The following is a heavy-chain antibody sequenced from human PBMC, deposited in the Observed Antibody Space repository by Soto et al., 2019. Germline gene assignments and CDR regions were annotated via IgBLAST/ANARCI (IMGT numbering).Heavy chain of an antibody. CDR1: NGSISSSGYY. J-gene: IGHJ5*02. D-gene: IGHD6-6*01. CDR3: AGGSSKSWFDP. CDR2: IYYSGST. V-gene: IGHV4-31*03. Sequence: PSETLSLTCNVSNGSISSSGYYWIWIRQHPGQGLEWIGYIYYSGSTYYNPSLKSRVTISVDTSKNQFSLKLGSVTAADTAIYYCAGGSSKSWFDPWGQGTLVTVSS.